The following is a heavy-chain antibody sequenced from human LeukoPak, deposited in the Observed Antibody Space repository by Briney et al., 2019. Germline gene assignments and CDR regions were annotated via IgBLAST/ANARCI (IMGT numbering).Heavy chain of an antibody. CDR2: LSGSGITT. CDR1: GFTFSNSA. J-gene: IGHJ4*01. V-gene: IGHV3-23*01. Sequence: GGSLRLSCAASGFTFSNSAMSWVRQAPGKGLEWVSTLSGSGITTYYADSVKGRFTISRDNSKNTLYLQMNSLRAEDTAVYYCAKGTYSSGWSYFDYWGHETLVTVSS. D-gene: IGHD6-19*01. CDR3: AKGTYSSGWSYFDY.